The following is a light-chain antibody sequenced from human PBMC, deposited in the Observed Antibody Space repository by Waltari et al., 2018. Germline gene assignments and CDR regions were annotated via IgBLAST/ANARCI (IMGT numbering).Light chain of an antibody. CDR1: QSISDD. Sequence: DIQMTQSPSSLSASIGDRVTITCRASQSISDDLNWYQQRPGKAPKLLIYSASGLQSEVPSRFSGSGSGTEFTLIISGLQAEDFATYYCQQSYTVPRTFGQGTTVDVK. CDR2: SAS. J-gene: IGKJ3*01. CDR3: QQSYTVPRT. V-gene: IGKV1-39*01.